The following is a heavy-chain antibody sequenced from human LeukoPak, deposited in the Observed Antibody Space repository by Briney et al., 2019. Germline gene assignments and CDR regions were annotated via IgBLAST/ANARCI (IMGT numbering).Heavy chain of an antibody. J-gene: IGHJ6*04. D-gene: IGHD3-10*02. CDR2: IYSGGNT. CDR3: AELGITMIGGV. V-gene: IGHV3-66*01. Sequence: GGSLRLSCAASGFTVSSNYMSWVRQAPGKGLECVSVIYSGGNTYYADSVKGRFTISRDNSKNSLYPQMNSLRAEDTAVYYCAELGITMIGGVWGKGTTVTISS. CDR1: GFTVSSNY.